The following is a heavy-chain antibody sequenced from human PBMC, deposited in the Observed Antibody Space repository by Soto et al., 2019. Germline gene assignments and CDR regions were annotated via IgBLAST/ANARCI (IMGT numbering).Heavy chain of an antibody. D-gene: IGHD3-22*01. CDR3: ARDASYDSSGYYFYYYYYGMDV. CDR1: GFTFSSYS. Sequence: EVQLVESGGGLVKPGGSLRLSCAASGFTFSSYSMNWVRQAPGKGLEWVSSISSSSSYIYYADSVKGRFTISRDNAKNSLYLQMNSLRAEDTAVYYCARDASYDSSGYYFYYYYYGMDVWGQGTTVTVSS. V-gene: IGHV3-21*01. CDR2: ISSSSSYI. J-gene: IGHJ6*02.